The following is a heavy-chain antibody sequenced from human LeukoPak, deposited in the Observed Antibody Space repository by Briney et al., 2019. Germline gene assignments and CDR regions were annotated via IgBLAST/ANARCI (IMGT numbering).Heavy chain of an antibody. CDR2: IYTSGST. Sequence: SETLSLTCTVPGGSISSYYWSWIRQPAGKGLEWIGRIYTSGSTNYTPSLKSRVTMSVDTSKNQFSLKLTSVTAADTAVYYCARDGGTNYYYYMDVWGKGTTVTISS. J-gene: IGHJ6*03. V-gene: IGHV4-4*07. CDR1: GGSISSYY. CDR3: ARDGGTNYYYYMDV. D-gene: IGHD2-2*01.